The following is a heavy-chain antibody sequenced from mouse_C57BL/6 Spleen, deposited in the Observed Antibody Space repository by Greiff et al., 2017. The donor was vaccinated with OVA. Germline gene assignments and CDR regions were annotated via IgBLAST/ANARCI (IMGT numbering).Heavy chain of an antibody. Sequence: EVQVVESGGGLVKPGGSLKLSCAASGFTFSDYGMHWVRQAPEQGLEWVAYISSGSGTIYYADTVKGRGTISGDNATNTLYLQMSSLRSEDTAMYYCARVVRGAMDYWGQGTSVTVSS. CDR3: ARVVRGAMDY. D-gene: IGHD1-1*02. J-gene: IGHJ4*01. CDR1: GFTFSDYG. CDR2: ISSGSGTI. V-gene: IGHV5-17*01.